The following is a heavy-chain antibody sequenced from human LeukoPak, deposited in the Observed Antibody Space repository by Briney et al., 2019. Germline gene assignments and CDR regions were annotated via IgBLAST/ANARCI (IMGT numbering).Heavy chain of an antibody. Sequence: PSETLSLTCTVSGGSISSSSYYWGWIRQPPGKGLEWIGSIYYSGSTYYNPSLKSRVTISVDTSKNQFSLKLSSVTAADTAVYYCARVYSSSSRGAFDIWGQGTMVTVSS. CDR1: GGSISSSSYY. D-gene: IGHD6-6*01. V-gene: IGHV4-39*07. CDR2: IYYSGST. CDR3: ARVYSSSSRGAFDI. J-gene: IGHJ3*02.